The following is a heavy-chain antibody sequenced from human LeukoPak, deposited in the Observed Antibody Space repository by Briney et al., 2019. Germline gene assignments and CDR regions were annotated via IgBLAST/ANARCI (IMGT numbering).Heavy chain of an antibody. CDR2: IYTSGST. J-gene: IGHJ4*02. Sequence: SETLSLTCTVSGGSISSGSYYWSWIRQPAGKGLEWIGRIYTSGSTNYNPSLKSRVTISVDTSKNQFSLKLSSVTAADTAVYYCARERDLAAAGHYFDYWGQGTLVTVSS. CDR3: ARERDLAAAGHYFDY. CDR1: GGSISSGSYY. D-gene: IGHD6-13*01. V-gene: IGHV4-61*02.